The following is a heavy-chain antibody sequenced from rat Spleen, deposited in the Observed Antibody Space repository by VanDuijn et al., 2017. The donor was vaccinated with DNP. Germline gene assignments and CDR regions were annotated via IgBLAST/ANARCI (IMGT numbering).Heavy chain of an antibody. J-gene: IGHJ1*01. CDR2: ITYDGSST. CDR1: GFTFSDYY. D-gene: IGHD1-2*01. CDR3: ARWSSSHWYFDF. Sequence: EVQLVESGGGLVQPGRSLKLSCAASGFTFSDYYMTWVRQAPTRGLEWVAYITYDGSSTYYGDSVKGRFTISRDNAKSTLYLQMNSLRSEDTATYYCARWSSSHWYFDFWGPGTMVTVSS. V-gene: IGHV5-22*01.